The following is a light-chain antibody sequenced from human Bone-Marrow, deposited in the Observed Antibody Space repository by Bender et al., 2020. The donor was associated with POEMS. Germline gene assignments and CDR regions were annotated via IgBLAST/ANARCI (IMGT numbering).Light chain of an antibody. Sequence: QSALTQPASVSGSPGQSITISCTGTANDVGAYDFVSWYQHRPGKAPKLVIYDVNNRPSGVSNRFSGSKSGNTASLTVSGLRAEDEAAYYCSSYKRDTTILFGGGTKLTV. CDR1: ANDVGAYDF. J-gene: IGLJ2*01. V-gene: IGLV2-14*03. CDR2: DVN. CDR3: SSYKRDTTIL.